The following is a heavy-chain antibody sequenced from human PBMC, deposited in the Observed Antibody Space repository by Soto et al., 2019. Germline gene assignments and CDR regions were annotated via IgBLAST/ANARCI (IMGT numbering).Heavy chain of an antibody. Sequence: QITLKESGPTLVKPTQTLTLTCTFSGFSLSTSGVGVGWIRQPPGKALEWLALIYWDDAKRYSPSLKSRLTITKDTSKNRVVLTVTNMDLVDTATYYCARGDSTGYYPYWGQGTLVTVSS. CDR2: IYWDDAK. CDR3: ARGDSTGYYPY. J-gene: IGHJ4*02. D-gene: IGHD3-22*01. V-gene: IGHV2-5*02. CDR1: GFSLSTSGVG.